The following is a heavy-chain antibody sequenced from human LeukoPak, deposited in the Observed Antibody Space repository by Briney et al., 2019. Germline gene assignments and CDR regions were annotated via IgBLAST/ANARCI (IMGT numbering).Heavy chain of an antibody. V-gene: IGHV4-4*07. CDR2: IYTSGST. CDR3: ARHFYDSSGYYYGSDY. CDR1: GDSISSYY. Sequence: SETLSLTCTVSGDSISSYYWSWIRQPAGKGLEWIGRIYTSGSTNYNPSLKSRVTISVDTSKNQFSLKLSSVTAADTAVYYCARHFYDSSGYYYGSDYWGQGTLVTVSS. D-gene: IGHD3-22*01. J-gene: IGHJ4*02.